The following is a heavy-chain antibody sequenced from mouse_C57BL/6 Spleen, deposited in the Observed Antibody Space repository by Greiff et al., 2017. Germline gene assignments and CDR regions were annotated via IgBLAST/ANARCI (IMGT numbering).Heavy chain of an antibody. Sequence: VKLVESGPGLVQPSQSLSITCTVSGFSLTSYGVHWVRQSPGKGLEWLGVIWSGGSTDYNAAFISRLSISKDNSKSQVFFKMNSLQADDTAIYYCASGGLRRFAYWGQGTLVTVSA. V-gene: IGHV2-2*01. CDR2: IWSGGST. D-gene: IGHD2-2*01. J-gene: IGHJ3*01. CDR3: ASGGLRRFAY. CDR1: GFSLTSYG.